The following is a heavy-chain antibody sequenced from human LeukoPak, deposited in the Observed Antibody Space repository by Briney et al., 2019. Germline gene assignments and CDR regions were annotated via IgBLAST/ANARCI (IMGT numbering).Heavy chain of an antibody. CDR2: IKQDGSEK. V-gene: IGHV3-7*01. CDR3: ARGPGYSSSWLIDY. CDR1: GFTFSSYW. Sequence: GGSLRLSCAASGFTFSSYWMSWVRQAPGKGLEWVSNIKQDGSEKYYVDSVKGRFTISRDNAKYLLYLQMNSPRAEDTAVYYCARGPGYSSSWLIDYWGQGTLVTVSS. D-gene: IGHD6-13*01. J-gene: IGHJ4*02.